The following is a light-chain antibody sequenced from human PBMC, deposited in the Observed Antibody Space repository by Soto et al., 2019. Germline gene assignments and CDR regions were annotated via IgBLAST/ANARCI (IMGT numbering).Light chain of an antibody. J-gene: IGKJ1*01. Sequence: DIQMTQSPSTLSASVGDRVTITRRASQSISGWLAWYQQRPGKAPKLLIYDASSLESGVPSRFSGSGSGTEFTLTITSLQPDDVATYYCQQYNSYPWTFGQGTKVDI. CDR2: DAS. CDR1: QSISGW. V-gene: IGKV1-5*01. CDR3: QQYNSYPWT.